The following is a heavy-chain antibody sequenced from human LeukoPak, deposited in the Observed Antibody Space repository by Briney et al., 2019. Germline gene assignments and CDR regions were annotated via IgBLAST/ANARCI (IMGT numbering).Heavy chain of an antibody. Sequence: SVKVSCKASGGTFSNYAISWVRQAPGQGLELMGGIIPIFGTANYAQKFQGRVTITADESTSTAYMELSSLRSEDTAVYYCARGPVENCSGGSCYDYGMDVWGKGTTVTVSS. D-gene: IGHD2-15*01. CDR2: IIPIFGTA. J-gene: IGHJ6*04. CDR1: GGTFSNYA. V-gene: IGHV1-69*13. CDR3: ARGPVENCSGGSCYDYGMDV.